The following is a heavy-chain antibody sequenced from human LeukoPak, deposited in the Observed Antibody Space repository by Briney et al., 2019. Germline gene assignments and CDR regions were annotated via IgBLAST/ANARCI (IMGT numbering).Heavy chain of an antibody. CDR3: AKRGVVIRVILVAFHKEANYFDS. CDR1: GFTLSNYV. Sequence: GESLRLCCGVSGFTLSNYVMSSGPQAPGKGMGWVSGISDSGGMTNCADTVKGRFSISRDNPKNTLYLQMNSLRAEDTAVYFCAKRGVVIRVILVAFHKEANYFDSWGQGALVTVSS. J-gene: IGHJ4*02. V-gene: IGHV3-23*01. D-gene: IGHD2-15*01. CDR2: ISDSGGMT.